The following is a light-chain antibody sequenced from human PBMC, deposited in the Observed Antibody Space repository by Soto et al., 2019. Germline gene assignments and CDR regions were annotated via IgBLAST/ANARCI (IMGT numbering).Light chain of an antibody. CDR2: DVT. CDR1: SSDVGGYNY. V-gene: IGLV2-14*01. J-gene: IGLJ2*01. CDR3: SSYTSSSTLVV. Sequence: QSALTQPASVSGSPGQSITISCTGTSSDVGGYNYVSWYQQHPGKAPKLMIYDVTDRPSGVSNRFSGSKSGNTAYLTISGLQAEDEAEYYCSSYTSSSTLVVFGGGTKRTVL.